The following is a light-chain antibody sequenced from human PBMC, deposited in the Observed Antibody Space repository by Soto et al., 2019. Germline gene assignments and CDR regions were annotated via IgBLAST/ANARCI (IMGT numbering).Light chain of an antibody. CDR1: SSDVGGYNY. CDR2: DVT. Sequence: QSALTQPRSVSGSPGQSVAISCTGTSSDVGGYNYVSWYQQHPGKAPKLIIYDVTKWPSGVPDRFSGSKSGNTASLTISGLQADDEADYYCCSYAGSNTGVFGGGTKLTVL. CDR3: CSYAGSNTGV. J-gene: IGLJ3*02. V-gene: IGLV2-11*01.